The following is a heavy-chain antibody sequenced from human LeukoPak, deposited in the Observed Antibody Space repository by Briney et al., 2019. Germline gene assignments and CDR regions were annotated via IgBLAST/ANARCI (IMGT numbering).Heavy chain of an antibody. V-gene: IGHV3-30*15. J-gene: IGHJ4*02. D-gene: IGHD3-22*01. Sequence: PGGSLRLSCAASGFTFSNYAVHWVRQAPGKGLEWVAVISFDGTKCYYADSVKGRFTISRDNSNYTLFLHMSSLRAEDTAVYYCARSRVANDSSGYYFKLDYWGQGTLVTVSS. CDR1: GFTFSNYA. CDR2: ISFDGTKC. CDR3: ARSRVANDSSGYYFKLDY.